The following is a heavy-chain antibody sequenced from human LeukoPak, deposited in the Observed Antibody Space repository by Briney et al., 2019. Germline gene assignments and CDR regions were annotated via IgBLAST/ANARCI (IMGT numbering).Heavy chain of an antibody. Sequence: SETLSLTCTVSSGSISSTTYYWSWIRQPPGKGLEWIGYIYYSGTTNYNPSLKSRVSISVDTSKKQFSLKLSSVTAADTAVYYCAACIAVAGTPLDYWGQGTLVTVSS. J-gene: IGHJ4*02. CDR3: AACIAVAGTPLDY. V-gene: IGHV4-61*01. D-gene: IGHD6-19*01. CDR1: SGSISSTTYY. CDR2: IYYSGTT.